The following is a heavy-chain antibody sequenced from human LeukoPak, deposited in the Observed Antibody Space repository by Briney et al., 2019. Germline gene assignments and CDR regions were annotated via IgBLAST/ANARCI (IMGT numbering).Heavy chain of an antibody. CDR2: IYPTDSDP. V-gene: IGHV5-51*01. Sequence: GESLKISWKGSGYSFTNFWIGWVRQMPGKGLEWMGIIYPTDSDPKYSPSFQGQVTISVDKSISTAYLQWSSLKASDTAMYYCARLILNYGWDWGQGTLVTVSS. J-gene: IGHJ4*02. CDR1: GYSFTNFW. CDR3: ARLILNYGWD. D-gene: IGHD3-10*01.